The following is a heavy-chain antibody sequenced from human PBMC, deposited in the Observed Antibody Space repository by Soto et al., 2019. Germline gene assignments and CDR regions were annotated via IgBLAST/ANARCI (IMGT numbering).Heavy chain of an antibody. CDR1: GYTFNSYG. Sequence: GASVKVSCKASGYTFNSYGISWVRQAPGQGFEWMGWISAYNGNTNYAQKLQGRVTMTTDTSTSTAYMELRSLRSDDTAVYYCASLVQGNWFDPWGQGTLVTVSS. V-gene: IGHV1-18*01. J-gene: IGHJ5*02. CDR3: ASLVQGNWFDP. CDR2: ISAYNGNT.